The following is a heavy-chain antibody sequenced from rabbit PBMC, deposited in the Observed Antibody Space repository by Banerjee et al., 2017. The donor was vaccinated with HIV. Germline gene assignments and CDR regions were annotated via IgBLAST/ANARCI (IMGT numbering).Heavy chain of an antibody. CDR3: ARSSNSVGGGYANL. V-gene: IGHV1S45*01. D-gene: IGHD6-1*01. CDR2: IVPIFGVT. CDR1: GFDFSTYS. Sequence: QEQLVESGGGLVQPGGSLKVSCKVSGFDFSTYSMSWVRQAPGKGLEWIGYIVPIFGVTYYANWVNGRFTCSKASSTTVTLQMTSLTAADTATYFCARSSNSVGGGYANLWGQGTLVTVS. J-gene: IGHJ4*01.